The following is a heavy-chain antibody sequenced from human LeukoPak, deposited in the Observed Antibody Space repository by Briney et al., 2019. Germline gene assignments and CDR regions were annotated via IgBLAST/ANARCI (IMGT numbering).Heavy chain of an antibody. CDR1: GGSFSGYY. Sequence: SETLSLTCAVYGGSFSGYYWSWIRQPPGKGLEWIGYIYYSGSTNHNPSLKSRVTISVDTSKNQFSLKLSSVTAADTAVYYCARDNWNYGSSMDVWGQGTTVTVSS. J-gene: IGHJ6*02. D-gene: IGHD1-7*01. V-gene: IGHV4-59*01. CDR3: ARDNWNYGSSMDV. CDR2: IYYSGST.